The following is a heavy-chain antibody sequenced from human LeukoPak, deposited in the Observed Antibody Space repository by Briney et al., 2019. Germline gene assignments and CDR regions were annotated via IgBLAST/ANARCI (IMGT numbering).Heavy chain of an antibody. D-gene: IGHD3-16*01. CDR2: FDPEDGET. J-gene: IGHJ3*02. Sequence: RASVTVSCKVSGYTLTELSMHWVRQAPGKGLEWMGGFDPEDGETLYAQKFQGRVTMTEDTSTDTAYMELSSLRSEDTAVYYCATVGHDYVWGSYDGAFDIWGQGTMVTVSS. CDR3: ATVGHDYVWGSYDGAFDI. V-gene: IGHV1-24*01. CDR1: GYTLTELS.